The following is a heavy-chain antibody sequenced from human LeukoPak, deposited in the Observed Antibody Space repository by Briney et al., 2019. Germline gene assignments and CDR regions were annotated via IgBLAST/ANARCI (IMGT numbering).Heavy chain of an antibody. Sequence: ASVKVSCKVSGYTLTELSMHWVRQAPGKGLEWMGGFDPEDGETIYAQKFQGRVTMTEDTSTDTAYMELSSLRSEDTAVYYCARPDIVVVPAAMYGMDVWGQGTTVTVSS. CDR1: GYTLTELS. J-gene: IGHJ6*02. D-gene: IGHD2-2*01. CDR3: ARPDIVVVPAAMYGMDV. V-gene: IGHV1-24*01. CDR2: FDPEDGET.